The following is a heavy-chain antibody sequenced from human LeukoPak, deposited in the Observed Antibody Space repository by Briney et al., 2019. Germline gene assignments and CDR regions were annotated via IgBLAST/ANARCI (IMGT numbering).Heavy chain of an antibody. CDR1: GFTFSSYE. J-gene: IGHJ4*02. CDR2: ITSDGSTM. D-gene: IGHD1-1*01. V-gene: IGHV3-48*03. Sequence: GGSLRLSCAASGFTFSSYEMNWVRQAPGKGLEWVSFITSDGSTMFYADSVKGRFTISRDNAKNSLYLQMNSLRAEDTAVYFCARSTTTSLFDYWGRGTLVAVSS. CDR3: ARSTTTSLFDY.